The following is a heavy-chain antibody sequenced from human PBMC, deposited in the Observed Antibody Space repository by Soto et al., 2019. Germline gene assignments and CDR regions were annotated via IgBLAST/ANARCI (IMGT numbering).Heavy chain of an antibody. CDR1: GGSFSGYY. Sequence: SETLSLTCAVYGGSFSGYYWSWISQPPGKGLEWIGEINHSGSTNYNPSLKSRVTISVDTSKNQFSLKLSSVTAADTAVYYCASPPQGLGYCSGGSCYRRFDYWGQGTLVTVSS. D-gene: IGHD2-15*01. CDR3: ASPPQGLGYCSGGSCYRRFDY. V-gene: IGHV4-34*01. CDR2: INHSGST. J-gene: IGHJ4*02.